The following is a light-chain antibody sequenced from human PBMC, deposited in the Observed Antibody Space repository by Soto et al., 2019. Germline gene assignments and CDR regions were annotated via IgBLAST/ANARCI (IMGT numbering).Light chain of an antibody. V-gene: IGKV3-15*01. CDR2: GAS. CDR1: LSFSSN. Sequence: VFTQSPSALSISPGERATLSCRASLSFSSNLSFYQQKPCQTPRLLLYGASTRGTGIPVRFSGSGSGTEFSLTISSLQSEDVAVYYCHQYDGGPYTFGQGTKVDIK. J-gene: IGKJ2*01. CDR3: HQYDGGPYT.